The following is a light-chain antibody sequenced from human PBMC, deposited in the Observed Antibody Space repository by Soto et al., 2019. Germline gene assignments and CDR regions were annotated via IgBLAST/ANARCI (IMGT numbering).Light chain of an antibody. CDR3: CSYAGNHDYV. V-gene: IGLV2-8*01. CDR2: EVT. Sequence: QSVLTQPPSASGSPGQSVAISCTGTSSDVGGYDYVSWYQQHPGKAPKLMIYEVTKWPSGVPDRFSGSKSGNTASLTVSGLQAEDEADYYCCSYAGNHDYVFGTGTKVTVL. CDR1: SSDVGGYDY. J-gene: IGLJ1*01.